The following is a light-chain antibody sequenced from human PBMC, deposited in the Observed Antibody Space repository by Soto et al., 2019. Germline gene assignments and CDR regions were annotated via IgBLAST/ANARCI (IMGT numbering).Light chain of an antibody. CDR1: QSISTY. J-gene: IGKJ5*01. V-gene: IGKV1-39*01. Sequence: IQMTQSPSSLSASVGDRVTITCRAGQSISTYLNWYQQKAGKAPKLLIYGASSLQSGVPSRFSGSGSGTDFNLTISSLQPEDSASYYCQQGYSTPTFGQGKRLETK. CDR2: GAS. CDR3: QQGYSTPT.